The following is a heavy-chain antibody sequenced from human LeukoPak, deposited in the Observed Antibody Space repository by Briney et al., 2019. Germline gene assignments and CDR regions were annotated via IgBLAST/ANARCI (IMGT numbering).Heavy chain of an antibody. CDR2: INAGNGNT. CDR1: GYTFTSYA. CDR3: ARPYSSGWYVVYFQH. V-gene: IGHV1-3*01. J-gene: IGHJ1*01. Sequence: ASVKVSCKASGYTFTSYAMHWVRQAPGQRLEWMGWINAGNGNTKYSQKFQGRVTITRDTSASTAYMELSSLRYEDTAVYYCARPYSSGWYVVYFQHWGQGTLVTVSS. D-gene: IGHD6-19*01.